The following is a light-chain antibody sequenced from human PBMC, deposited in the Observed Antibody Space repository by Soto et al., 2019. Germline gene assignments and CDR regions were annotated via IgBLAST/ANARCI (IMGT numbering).Light chain of an antibody. Sequence: DIQMTQSPSTLSASVGDRVTITCRASQSISSWLAWYQQKPGKAPKHLIYDASRLESEVPSRVSGSGPGTGFALTLRGLQPDDIAPYYCQQYNSYSPRTFGQGTKVEIK. V-gene: IGKV1-5*01. CDR2: DAS. CDR1: QSISSW. CDR3: QQYNSYSPRT. J-gene: IGKJ1*01.